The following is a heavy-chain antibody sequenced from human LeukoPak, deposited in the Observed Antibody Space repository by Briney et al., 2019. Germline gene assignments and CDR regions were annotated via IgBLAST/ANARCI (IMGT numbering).Heavy chain of an antibody. CDR3: AKVVVAATHYLDS. J-gene: IGHJ4*02. Sequence: GTSVKVSCKASGYSFTGHYIYWVRQAPGQGLEWMGGLNPNSGGTKFAQKFQARVTLTRGTSISTAYMELSSVTSDATAVYYCAKVVVAATHYLDSWGQGTLVTVSS. V-gene: IGHV1-2*02. CDR2: LNPNSGGT. D-gene: IGHD2-15*01. CDR1: GYSFTGHY.